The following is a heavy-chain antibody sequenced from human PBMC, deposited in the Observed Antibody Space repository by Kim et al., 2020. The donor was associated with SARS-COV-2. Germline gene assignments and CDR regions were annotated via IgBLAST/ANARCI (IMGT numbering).Heavy chain of an antibody. J-gene: IGHJ6*02. CDR3: AREPITMVQGVIITTPNYYGRDI. D-gene: IGHD3-10*01. Sequence: ASVKVSCKASGYTFTSYYMHWVRQAPGQGLEWMGIINPSGGSTSYAQKFQGRVTMTRDTSTSTVYMELSSLRSEDTAVYYCAREPITMVQGVIITTPNYYGRDIWGRGTTVNVSS. CDR1: GYTFTSYY. CDR2: INPSGGST. V-gene: IGHV1-46*01.